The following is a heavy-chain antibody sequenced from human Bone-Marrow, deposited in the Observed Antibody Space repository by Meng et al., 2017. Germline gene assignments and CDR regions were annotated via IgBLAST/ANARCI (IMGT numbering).Heavy chain of an antibody. CDR2: IWYDGSNK. V-gene: IGHV3-33*01. CDR3: ARVGYSGSYYFDD. CDR1: GFTFSSYG. Sequence: GGSLRLSCAASGFTFSSYGMHWVRQAPGKGLEWVAVIWYDGSNKYYADSVKGRFTISRDNSKNTLYLQMNSLRAEDTAVYYCARVGYSGSYYFDDWGQGTLVTVSS. D-gene: IGHD1-26*01. J-gene: IGHJ4*02.